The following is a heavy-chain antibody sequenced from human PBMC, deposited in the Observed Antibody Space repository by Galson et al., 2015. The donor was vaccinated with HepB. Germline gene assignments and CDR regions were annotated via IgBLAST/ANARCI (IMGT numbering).Heavy chain of an antibody. V-gene: IGHV3-30*14. J-gene: IGHJ4*02. CDR1: GFTFSSYA. Sequence: SLRLSCAASGFTFSSYAMHWVRQAPGKGLEWVAVISYDGSNKYYADSVKGRFTISRDNSKNTLYLQMNSLRAEDTAVYFCARDHFDYSNAIYYFDSWGQGTLVTVSS. CDR3: ARDHFDYSNAIYYFDS. CDR2: ISYDGSNK. D-gene: IGHD4-11*01.